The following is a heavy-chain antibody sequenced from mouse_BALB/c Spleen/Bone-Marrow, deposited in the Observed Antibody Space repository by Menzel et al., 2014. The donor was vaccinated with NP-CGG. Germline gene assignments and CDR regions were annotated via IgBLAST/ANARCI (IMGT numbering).Heavy chain of an antibody. CDR2: INPSNGRT. CDR3: ARDGNYRYAMDY. J-gene: IGHJ4*01. Sequence: QVHLQQPGDELVKPGASVKLSCMASGFTFTSYWIHWVKQRPGQGPEWIGEINPSNGRTNYNEKFKSKATLTEDKSSSTAYMQLSSLTSEDSAVYYCARDGNYRYAMDYWGQGPSVTVSS. V-gene: IGHV1S81*02. D-gene: IGHD2-1*01. CDR1: GFTFTSYW.